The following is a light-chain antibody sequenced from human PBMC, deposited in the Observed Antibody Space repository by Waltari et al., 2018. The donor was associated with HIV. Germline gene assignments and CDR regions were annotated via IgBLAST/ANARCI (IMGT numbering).Light chain of an antibody. J-gene: IGLJ3*02. CDR3: SSYGDSLRVL. Sequence: QSALTQPPSASGSLGQSVTTSCTGSSSAIGASDFASWFQQHPHSAPKLLLYEVTRRPSTVSDRFSGSRSGNTAFLTVAGLQPDDEATYFCSSYGDSLRVLFGGGTNVTVL. V-gene: IGLV2-8*01. CDR1: SSAIGASDF. CDR2: EVT.